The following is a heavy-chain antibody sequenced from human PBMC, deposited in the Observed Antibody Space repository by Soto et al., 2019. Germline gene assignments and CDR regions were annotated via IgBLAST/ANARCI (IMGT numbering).Heavy chain of an antibody. Sequence: SETLSLTCAVYGGSFSGYYWSWIRQPPGKGLEWIGEINHSGSTNYNPSLKSRVTISVDTSKNQFSLKLSSVTAADTAVYYCARIRQWLVFYYFDYWGQGTLVTVSS. CDR1: GGSFSGYY. V-gene: IGHV4-34*01. CDR3: ARIRQWLVFYYFDY. CDR2: INHSGST. D-gene: IGHD6-19*01. J-gene: IGHJ4*02.